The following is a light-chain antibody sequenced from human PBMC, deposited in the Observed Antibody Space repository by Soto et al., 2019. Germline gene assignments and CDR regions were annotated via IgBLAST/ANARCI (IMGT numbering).Light chain of an antibody. CDR2: GAS. CDR1: QNIDMY. J-gene: IGKJ1*01. CDR3: QHTFNSPPWT. Sequence: DIHMTQSPSSLSASVGYTVTITCRASQNIDMYLNWYQQKPGKAPRVLISGASNLQSGVPSRFSGSGSGTDFTLTISSLQSEDFASYFCQHTFNSPPWTFGQGTKVGIK. V-gene: IGKV1-39*01.